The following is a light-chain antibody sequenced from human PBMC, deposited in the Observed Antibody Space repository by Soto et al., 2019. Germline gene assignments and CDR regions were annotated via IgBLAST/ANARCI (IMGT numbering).Light chain of an antibody. CDR1: SSDVGGYNY. J-gene: IGLJ2*01. Sequence: QSVLTQPASVSGSPGQSITISCNGTSSDVGGYNYVSWYQHHPGKAPKLMSYDVRIRPSGVSNRFAGSKSGNTASLTISGLQAENEADYYCSSYATSSGVVFGGGTKLTVL. CDR3: SSYATSSGVV. CDR2: DVR. V-gene: IGLV2-14*03.